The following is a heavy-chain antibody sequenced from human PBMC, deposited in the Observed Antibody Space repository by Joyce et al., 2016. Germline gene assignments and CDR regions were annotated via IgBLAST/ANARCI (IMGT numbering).Heavy chain of an antibody. Sequence: QLQLQESGPGLVKPSETLSLTCSVSGDSISGGSYFWGWIRQPRGKGLEWIGSVSSGWSAHYSPSLESRLTIFLDTSKTHFSLTLASVTAADSAVYYCARALSDYYDATGFQNWFDPWGQGTLVTVSS. CDR2: VSSGWSA. V-gene: IGHV4-39*07. D-gene: IGHD3-22*01. J-gene: IGHJ5*02. CDR1: GDSISGGSYF. CDR3: ARALSDYYDATGFQNWFDP.